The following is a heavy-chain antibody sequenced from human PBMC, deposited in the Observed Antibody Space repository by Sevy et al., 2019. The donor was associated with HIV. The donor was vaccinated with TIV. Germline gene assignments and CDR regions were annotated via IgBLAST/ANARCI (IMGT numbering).Heavy chain of an antibody. D-gene: IGHD2-2*01. CDR2: IKKDGSEK. J-gene: IGHJ6*02. Sequence: GGSLRLSCVASGFTFSTYWMSWVRQAPGKGLEWVANIKKDGSEKYYVDSVKGRFTISRHNAKNSLYLQMNSLRVEDTALYYCARDCSSTSCLWGLDVWGQGTSVTVSS. CDR1: GFTFSTYW. CDR3: ARDCSSTSCLWGLDV. V-gene: IGHV3-7*03.